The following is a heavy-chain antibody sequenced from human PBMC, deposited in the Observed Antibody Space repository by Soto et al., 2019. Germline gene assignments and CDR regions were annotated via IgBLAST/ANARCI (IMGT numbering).Heavy chain of an antibody. D-gene: IGHD4-17*01. Sequence: GGSLRLSCATSGFTFRSFDMDGVRQAPGKGLEWVSSIHRASTYIYYADSVRGRFTISRDNAKSSLYLQMNSLTVEDTAVYYCARRAVTTYHFFDYWGQGALVTVSS. CDR3: ARRAVTTYHFFDY. CDR1: GFTFRSFD. V-gene: IGHV3-21*06. CDR2: IHRASTYI. J-gene: IGHJ4*02.